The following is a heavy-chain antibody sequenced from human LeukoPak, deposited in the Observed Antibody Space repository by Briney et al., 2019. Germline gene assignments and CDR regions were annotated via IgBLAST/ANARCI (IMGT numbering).Heavy chain of an antibody. Sequence: ASVKVSCKASGYTFTGYYMHGVRQAPGQGLEWMGWINPNSGGTNYAQKFQGRVTMTRDTSISTAYMELSRLRSDDTAVYYCATTMVRGITPDYYYYYYMDVWGKGTTVTVSS. D-gene: IGHD3-10*01. CDR1: GYTFTGYY. CDR3: ATTMVRGITPDYYYYYYMDV. V-gene: IGHV1-2*02. J-gene: IGHJ6*03. CDR2: INPNSGGT.